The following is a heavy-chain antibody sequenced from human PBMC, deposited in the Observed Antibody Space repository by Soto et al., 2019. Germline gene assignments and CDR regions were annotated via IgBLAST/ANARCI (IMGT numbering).Heavy chain of an antibody. V-gene: IGHV5-51*01. CDR2: IYPGDSDT. CDR3: ARRLVPAAYYYYYGMDV. Sequence: GESLKISCKGSGYSFTSYWIGWVRQMPGKGLEWMGIIYPGDSDTRYSPSFQGQVTISADKSISTAYLQWSSLKASDTAMYYCARRLVPAAYYYYYGMDVWGQGTTVTVSS. D-gene: IGHD2-2*01. CDR1: GYSFTSYW. J-gene: IGHJ6*02.